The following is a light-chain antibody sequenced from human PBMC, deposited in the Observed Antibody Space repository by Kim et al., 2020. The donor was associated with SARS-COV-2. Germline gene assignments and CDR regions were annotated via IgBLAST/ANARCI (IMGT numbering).Light chain of an antibody. J-gene: IGLJ1*01. CDR1: HSDLRDSNF. CDR2: DVT. CDR3: SSYTSSNTYV. V-gene: IGLV2-14*03. Sequence: QSALTQPASVSGSPGQSITISCTGTHSDLRDSNFVSWYQQHPGKAPQLMIYDVTNRPSGVSNRFSGSKSGNTASLTISGLQAEDEADYYCSSYTSSNTYVFGTGTKVTVL.